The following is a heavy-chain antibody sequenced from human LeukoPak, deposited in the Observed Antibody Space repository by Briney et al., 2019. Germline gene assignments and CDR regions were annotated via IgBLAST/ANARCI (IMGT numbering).Heavy chain of an antibody. V-gene: IGHV4-34*01. CDR2: VNHSGST. D-gene: IGHD2-15*01. J-gene: IGHJ4*02. Sequence: ETLSLTCAVYGGSFSGYYWSWIRQPPGKGLEWIGEVNHSGSTNYNPSHKSRVTISVDTSKNQFSLKLSSVTAADTAVYYCARGYCSGGSCYSGLFDYWGQGTLVTVSS. CDR1: GGSFSGYY. CDR3: ARGYCSGGSCYSGLFDY.